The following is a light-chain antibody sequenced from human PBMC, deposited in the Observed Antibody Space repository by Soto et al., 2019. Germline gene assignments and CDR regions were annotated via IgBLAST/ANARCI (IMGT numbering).Light chain of an antibody. CDR2: GAS. CDR3: QQYTTCSLRT. Sequence: ERLLMHYPNTLSVSPGERATISCRASQSVGTNLAWYHQKPGQAPRLLIYGASTRATGIPARFSGSGSGTEFTLTISSLQSEEFAVYYCQQYTTCSLRTFGQGTKVDIK. CDR1: QSVGTN. J-gene: IGKJ1*01. V-gene: IGKV3-15*01.